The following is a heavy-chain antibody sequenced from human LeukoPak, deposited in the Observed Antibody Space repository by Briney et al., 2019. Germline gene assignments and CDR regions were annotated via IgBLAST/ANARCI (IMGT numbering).Heavy chain of an antibody. CDR2: LYSGGDT. CDR1: GFSVSSSY. Sequence: GGSLRLSCAASGFSVSSSYLNWVRQAPGKGLEWVSVLYSGGDTYYIDSVKGRFTISRDNSKNTLYLQMNSLRVEDTAVYYCLQYDSGSIWGQGTQVTVSS. J-gene: IGHJ4*02. V-gene: IGHV3-66*01. D-gene: IGHD3-10*01. CDR3: LQYDSGSI.